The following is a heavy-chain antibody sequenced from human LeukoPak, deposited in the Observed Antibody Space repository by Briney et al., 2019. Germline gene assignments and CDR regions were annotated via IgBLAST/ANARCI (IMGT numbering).Heavy chain of an antibody. D-gene: IGHD1-26*01. V-gene: IGHV4-59*01. CDR1: GGSIRSYY. CDR3: ARLRSGSTPPPPHYYYGLDV. CDR2: IFYSGSA. J-gene: IGHJ6*02. Sequence: SETLSLTCTVSGGSIRSYYWSWIRQPPGKGLEWIGYIFYSGSANSNPSLESRVTISVDTSKNQFSLKLSSVTAADTAAYYCARLRSGSTPPPPHYYYGLDVWGQGTTVIVSS.